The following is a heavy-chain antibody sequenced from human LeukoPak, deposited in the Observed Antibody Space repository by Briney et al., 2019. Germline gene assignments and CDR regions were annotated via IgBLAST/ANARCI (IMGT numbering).Heavy chain of an antibody. CDR3: ARGAGTTAQDFDY. Sequence: ASVKGSCKASGYTLTGYYMHWVRQAPGQGLEWMGWINPNSGDTNSAQKFQGRVTMTRHTSISTAYMELSSLRSDDTAVFYCARGAGTTAQDFDYWGQGTLVTVSS. D-gene: IGHD1-7*01. V-gene: IGHV1-2*02. CDR1: GYTLTGYY. CDR2: INPNSGDT. J-gene: IGHJ4*02.